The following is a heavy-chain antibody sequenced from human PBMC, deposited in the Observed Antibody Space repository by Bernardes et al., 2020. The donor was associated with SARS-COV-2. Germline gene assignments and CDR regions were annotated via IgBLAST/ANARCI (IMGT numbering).Heavy chain of an antibody. CDR3: GRDLHIATADY. Sequence: GSLRLSCAASGFTFSNYWIHWVRQTPGKGLVWVSRIKGDGSQTNYADSVKGRFTISRDNAKNTVYVQMNGLRAEDTAIYYCGRDLHIATADYWGPGTLVTVSS. CDR2: IKGDGSQT. CDR1: GFTFSNYW. V-gene: IGHV3-74*01. J-gene: IGHJ4*02. D-gene: IGHD2-21*01.